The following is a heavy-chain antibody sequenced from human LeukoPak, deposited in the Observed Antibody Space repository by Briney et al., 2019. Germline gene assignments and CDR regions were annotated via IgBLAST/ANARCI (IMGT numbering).Heavy chain of an antibody. CDR2: INHSRGT. J-gene: IGHJ4*02. CDR1: GGSISSHY. V-gene: IGHV4-34*01. CDR3: AREDYYFDS. Sequence: SETLSLTCTVSGGSISSHYWSWIRQPPGKGLEWIGEINHSRGTKYNPSLESRVTILLDASKNEFSLNLNSVTAADTAVYYCAREDYYFDSWGQGTLVTVSS.